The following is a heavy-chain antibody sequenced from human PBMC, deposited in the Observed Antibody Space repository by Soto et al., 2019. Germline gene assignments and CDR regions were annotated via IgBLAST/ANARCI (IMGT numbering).Heavy chain of an antibody. CDR1: GFPFSSFV. D-gene: IGHD1-7*01. V-gene: IGHV3-30*18. CDR3: AKSSKYIWNSFSAFDL. J-gene: IGHJ3*01. CDR2: ISYDGSNK. Sequence: QVQLVESGGGVVQPGRSLRLSCAASGFPFSSFVMHWVRQAPGKGLEWVTVISYDGSNKVYVDSVKGRFAVSRDNSKNTLYLQMNSLRAEDTAVYYCAKSSKYIWNSFSAFDLWGQGTVVTVSS.